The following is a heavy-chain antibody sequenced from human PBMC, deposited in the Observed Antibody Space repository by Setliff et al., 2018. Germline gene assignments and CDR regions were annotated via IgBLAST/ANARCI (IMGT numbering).Heavy chain of an antibody. Sequence: PGGSLRLSCAASGFSLNSYAMAWVRQAPGKGLEWVSSISSSSTYIFYADSVRGRFTVSRDNAKNSLYLQMNSLRAEDTAIYYCGPGGKGLLENWGQGTLVTVSS. J-gene: IGHJ4*02. D-gene: IGHD3-10*01. V-gene: IGHV3-21*01. CDR1: GFSLNSYA. CDR3: GPGGKGLLEN. CDR2: ISSSSTYI.